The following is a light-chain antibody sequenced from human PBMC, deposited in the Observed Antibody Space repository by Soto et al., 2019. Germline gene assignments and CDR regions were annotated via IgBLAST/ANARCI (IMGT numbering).Light chain of an antibody. Sequence: SYELTQPPSVSVAPGKTARITCGGNNIGSRSVHWYQQKPGQAPVLVIYYDSDRPSGIPERFSGSSSGNTATLTITRVEAGDEADYYCQVWDSSDQVVFGGGTQLTVL. J-gene: IGLJ2*01. V-gene: IGLV3-21*04. CDR2: YDS. CDR1: NIGSRS. CDR3: QVWDSSDQVV.